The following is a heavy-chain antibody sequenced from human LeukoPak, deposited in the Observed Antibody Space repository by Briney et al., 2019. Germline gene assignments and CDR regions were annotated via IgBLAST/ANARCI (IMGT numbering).Heavy chain of an antibody. CDR3: ASYYCNTDCYLFDS. D-gene: IGHD2-21*01. J-gene: IGHJ4*02. Sequence: PSETLSLTCAVSGGSISSSNWWSWVRQPPGKGLEWIGEIYHSGSTNYNPSLKSRVTISVDKSKNQFSLKLSSVTAADTAVYYCASYYCNTDCYLFDSWGQGTLVTVSS. CDR2: IYHSGST. V-gene: IGHV4-4*02. CDR1: GGSISSSNW.